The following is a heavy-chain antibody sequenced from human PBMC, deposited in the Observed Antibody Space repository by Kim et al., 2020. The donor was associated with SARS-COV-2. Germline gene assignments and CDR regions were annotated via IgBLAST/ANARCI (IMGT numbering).Heavy chain of an antibody. CDR1: GFTFSSYE. J-gene: IGHJ3*02. D-gene: IGHD2-21*02. CDR3: ARGGNFDAFDI. CDR2: ISSSGSTI. V-gene: IGHV3-48*03. Sequence: GGSLRLSCAASGFTFSSYEMNWVRQAPGKGLEWVSYISSSGSTIYYADSVKGRFTISRDNAKNSLYLQMNSLRAEDTAVYYCARGGNFDAFDIWGQGTMVTVSS.